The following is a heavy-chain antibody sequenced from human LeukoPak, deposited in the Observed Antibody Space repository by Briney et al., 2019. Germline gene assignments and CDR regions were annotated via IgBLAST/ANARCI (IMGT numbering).Heavy chain of an antibody. CDR2: ITGISTYM. CDR1: GFTFSSYS. CDR3: AKDRTVGASYWYFDL. Sequence: GGSLRLSCTASGFTFSSYSMNRVRQAPGKGLEWVSSITGISTYMYYADSVKGRFTISRDSSRNTLFLHMNTLRAEDTAIYYCAKDRTVGASYWYFDLWGRGTLVTVSS. D-gene: IGHD1-26*01. J-gene: IGHJ2*01. V-gene: IGHV3-21*04.